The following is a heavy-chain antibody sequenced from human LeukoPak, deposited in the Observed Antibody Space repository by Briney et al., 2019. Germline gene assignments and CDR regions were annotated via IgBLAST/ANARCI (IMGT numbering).Heavy chain of an antibody. J-gene: IGHJ4*02. CDR2: ISYSGST. Sequence: SETLSLTCTVSGGSISSYYWNRIRQPPGKGLEWIGSISYSGSTKYNPSLESRVTVSVDTSKNQFSLKLSSVTAADTGVYYCARSIYSTGWYDYWGQGTLVTVSS. D-gene: IGHD6-19*01. CDR1: GGSISSYY. V-gene: IGHV4-59*08. CDR3: ARSIYSTGWYDY.